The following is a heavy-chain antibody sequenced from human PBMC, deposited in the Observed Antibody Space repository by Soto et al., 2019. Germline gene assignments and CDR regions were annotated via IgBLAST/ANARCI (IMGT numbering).Heavy chain of an antibody. J-gene: IGHJ4*02. CDR2: IYYSGST. CDR3: AEHTSGFSMSDH. V-gene: IGHV4-39*01. CDR1: GGSISSSSYY. Sequence: QLQLQESGPGLVKPSETLSLTCTVSGGSISSSSYYWGWIRQPPGKGLEWIGSIYYSGSTYYNPSLKSRVTMAGEPSKTQVSLKRCSLPAADTAGYYCAEHTSGFSMSDHWGQGTLVAVCS.